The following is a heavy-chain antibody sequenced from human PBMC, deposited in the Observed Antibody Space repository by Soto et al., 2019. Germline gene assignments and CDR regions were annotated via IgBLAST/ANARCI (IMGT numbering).Heavy chain of an antibody. CDR2: IYYSGST. CDR1: GGSISSYY. D-gene: IGHD1-1*01. CDR3: ARRETTRTHAFDI. V-gene: IGHV4-59*01. Sequence: QVQLQESGPGLVKPSETLSLTCTVSGGSISSYYWSWIRQPPGKGLEWIGYIYYSGSTNYNPSLKSRVTISVDTSKNQISLKLSSVTAADTAVYYCARRETTRTHAFDIWGQGTMVTVSS. J-gene: IGHJ3*02.